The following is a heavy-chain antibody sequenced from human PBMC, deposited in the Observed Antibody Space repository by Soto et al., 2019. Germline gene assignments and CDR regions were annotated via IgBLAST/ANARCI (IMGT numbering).Heavy chain of an antibody. CDR3: AKRGAGHYFDY. CDR2: ISGSGGST. V-gene: IGHV3-23*01. J-gene: IGHJ4*02. D-gene: IGHD6-19*01. CDR1: GFTFSSYA. Sequence: EVQLLESGGGLVQPGGSLRLSCAASGFTFSSYAMSWVRQAPGKGLEWVSVISGSGGSTYYADSGKGRFTISRDNSKNTLYLQMSSLRAEDTAVYYCAKRGAGHYFDYWGQGTLVTVSS.